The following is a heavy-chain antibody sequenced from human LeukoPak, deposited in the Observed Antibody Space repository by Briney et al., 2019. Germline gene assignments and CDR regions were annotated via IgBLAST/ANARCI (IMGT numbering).Heavy chain of an antibody. CDR2: IYTSGST. Sequence: PSETLSLTCTVSGASISGSGYYWSWIRQPAGKGLEWIGRIYTSGSTNYNPSLKSQVTMSVDTSKNQFSLKLSSVTAADTAVYYCARGRLYCSSTSCYPDGNYYYYYYMDVWGKGTTVTISS. V-gene: IGHV4-61*02. CDR3: ARGRLYCSSTSCYPDGNYYYYYYMDV. CDR1: GASISGSGYY. D-gene: IGHD2-2*01. J-gene: IGHJ6*03.